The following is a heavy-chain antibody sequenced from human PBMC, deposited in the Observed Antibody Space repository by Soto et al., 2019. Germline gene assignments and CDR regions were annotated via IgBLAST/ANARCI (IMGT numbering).Heavy chain of an antibody. V-gene: IGHV3-30*18. CDR1: GFTFSSYA. D-gene: IGHD3-10*01. CDR2: ISYVGSNK. Sequence: QVQLVESGGGVVQPGRSLRLSCAASGFTFSSYAMHWVRQAPGKGLEWVAVISYVGSNKYYADSVKGRFTISRDNSKSTPYLQMNSLRAEDTAVYYCAKGLWFGELPFDAFDIWGQGTMFTVSS. CDR3: AKGLWFGELPFDAFDI. J-gene: IGHJ3*02.